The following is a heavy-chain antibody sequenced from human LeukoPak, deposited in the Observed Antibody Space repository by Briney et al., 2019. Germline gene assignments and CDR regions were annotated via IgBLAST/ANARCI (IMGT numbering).Heavy chain of an antibody. CDR1: GGSINSYY. J-gene: IGHJ5*02. V-gene: IGHV4-59*01. D-gene: IGHD2-15*01. CDR2: IHSSGNT. Sequence: SETLSLTCTVSGGSINSYYWNWIRQPPGKGLEWLGYIHSSGNTRYNPSLRSRVTISVDTSKNQFSLKLNSVTAADTAVYYCGRAGRYCSGGSCYGENWFDPWGQGTLVTVSS. CDR3: GRAGRYCSGGSCYGENWFDP.